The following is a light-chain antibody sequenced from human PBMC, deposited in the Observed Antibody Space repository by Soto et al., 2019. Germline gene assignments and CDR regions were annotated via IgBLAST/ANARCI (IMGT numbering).Light chain of an antibody. CDR1: QSVNSN. Sequence: EIVMTQSPATLSVSPGERATLSCRASQSVNSNLAWYQQKPGQAPRLLIYGASTRAAGFPARFSGSGSGTEFTLAIGSMQSEDFAGYYCQQYNDWPLLFGQGTKLEIK. J-gene: IGKJ2*01. CDR2: GAS. V-gene: IGKV3-15*01. CDR3: QQYNDWPLL.